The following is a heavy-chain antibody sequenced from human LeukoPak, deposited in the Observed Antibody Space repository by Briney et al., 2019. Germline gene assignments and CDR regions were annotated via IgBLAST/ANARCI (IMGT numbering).Heavy chain of an antibody. V-gene: IGHV4-31*03. CDR3: ARGGYYQLVQTSSQWFDP. CDR1: GDSISSGGYY. D-gene: IGHD1-26*01. CDR2: IYYSGST. Sequence: PSETLSLTCTVSGDSISSGGYYWAWIRQHPGKGVEWIVYIYYSGSTYYNPSPKSRIAISVDTSKNQFSLNLTSVTAADTAVYYYARGGYYQLVQTSSQWFDPWGQGTLVTVSS. J-gene: IGHJ5*02.